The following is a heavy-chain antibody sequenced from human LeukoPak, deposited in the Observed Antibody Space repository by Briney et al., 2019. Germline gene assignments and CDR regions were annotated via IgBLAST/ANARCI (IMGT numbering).Heavy chain of an antibody. D-gene: IGHD6-13*01. CDR1: GYTFTGYY. CDR3: ARAYSSSWSHYYYYGMDV. J-gene: IGHJ6*02. CDR2: INPNSGGT. Sequence: ASVKVSCKASGYTFTGYYMHWVRQAPGQGLEWMGWINPNSGGTNYAQKFQGRVTMTRDTSISTAYMELSRLRSDDTAVYYCARAYSSSWSHYYYYGMDVWGQGTTVTVSS. V-gene: IGHV1-2*02.